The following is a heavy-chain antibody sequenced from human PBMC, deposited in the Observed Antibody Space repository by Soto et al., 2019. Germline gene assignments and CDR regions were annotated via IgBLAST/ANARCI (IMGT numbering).Heavy chain of an antibody. Sequence: QVQLVEAGGGVVQLGRSLRLSCAASGFTFSSYAMHWVRQAPGKGLEWVAVISYDGSNKYYADSVKGRFTISRDNSKNTLYLQMNSLRAEDTAVYYCARDLEWELSIVGAVDYWGQGTLVTVSS. CDR2: ISYDGSNK. D-gene: IGHD1-26*01. CDR3: ARDLEWELSIVGAVDY. V-gene: IGHV3-30-3*01. CDR1: GFTFSSYA. J-gene: IGHJ4*02.